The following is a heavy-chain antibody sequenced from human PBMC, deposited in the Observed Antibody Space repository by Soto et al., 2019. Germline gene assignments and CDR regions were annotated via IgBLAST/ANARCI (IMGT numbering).Heavy chain of an antibody. Sequence: QVQLVQSGAEVKKPGSSVKFSGKVSEATLSSYTISWVRQAPGQGLGWMGRIIPILGIANYAQKFQGRVTITADKSTSTAYMELSSLRSEDTAVYYCARDGYSSGWYYFDYWGQGTLVTVSS. J-gene: IGHJ4*02. CDR2: IIPILGIA. CDR3: ARDGYSSGWYYFDY. D-gene: IGHD6-19*01. V-gene: IGHV1-69*08. CDR1: EATLSSYT.